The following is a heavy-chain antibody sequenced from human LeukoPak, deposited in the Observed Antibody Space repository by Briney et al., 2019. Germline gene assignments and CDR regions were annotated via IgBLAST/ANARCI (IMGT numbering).Heavy chain of an antibody. Sequence: PGGSLRLPCAASGFTFSSYAMSWVRQAPGKGLEWVSAISGSGGSTYYADSVKGRFTISRDNSKNTLYLQMNSLRAEDTAVYYCAKDAYYYDSSGQYYYYGMDVWGQGTTVTVSS. CDR3: AKDAYYYDSSGQYYYYGMDV. CDR2: ISGSGGST. V-gene: IGHV3-23*01. J-gene: IGHJ6*02. D-gene: IGHD3-22*01. CDR1: GFTFSSYA.